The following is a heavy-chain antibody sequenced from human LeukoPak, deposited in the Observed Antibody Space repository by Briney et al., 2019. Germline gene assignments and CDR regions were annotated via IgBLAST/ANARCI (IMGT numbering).Heavy chain of an antibody. V-gene: IGHV4-59*12. Sequence: PSETLSLICTISGASMNSYFWTWVRQPPGKGLEWIGYISYSGNTNYNPSLKSRVTMSLDTSRKQFSLRLTSVTAADTAVYYCARLKFYDSTGYSPGYYMDVWGKGNTVSVFS. D-gene: IGHD3-22*01. CDR2: ISYSGNT. CDR1: GASMNSYF. J-gene: IGHJ6*03. CDR3: ARLKFYDSTGYSPGYYMDV.